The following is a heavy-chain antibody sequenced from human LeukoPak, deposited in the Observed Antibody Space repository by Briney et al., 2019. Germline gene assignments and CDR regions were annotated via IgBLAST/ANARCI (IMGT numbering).Heavy chain of an antibody. J-gene: IGHJ5*02. CDR3: ARDLAPDYYDNH. V-gene: IGHV3-21*01. CDR2: ITSGSSYT. Sequence: GGSLRLSCAASGFTFSTSSMSWVRQAPGKGLEWVSSITSGSSYTYYGDSVKGRFTISRDNAKNSLYLQMNSLRAGDTAVYYCARDLAPDYYDNHWGQGTLVTVSS. CDR1: GFTFSTSS. D-gene: IGHD3-22*01.